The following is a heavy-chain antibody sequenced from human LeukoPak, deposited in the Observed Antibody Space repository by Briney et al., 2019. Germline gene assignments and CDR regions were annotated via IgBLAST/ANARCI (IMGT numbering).Heavy chain of an antibody. V-gene: IGHV3-53*01. CDR2: ISSVGST. CDR3: ARDQYTSNWYVHH. J-gene: IGHJ1*01. D-gene: IGHD4-11*01. Sequence: GGSLRLSCAASGFTVSSNYMSWVRQAQGKGLEWVSLISSVGSTYYADSVKGRFTISRDNSKNTLYLQMNSLRAEDTAVYYCARDQYTSNWYVHHWGQGTLVTVS. CDR1: GFTVSSNY.